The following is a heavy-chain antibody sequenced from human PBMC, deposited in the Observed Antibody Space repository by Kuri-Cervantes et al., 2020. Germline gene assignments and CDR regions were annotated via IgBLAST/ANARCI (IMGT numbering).Heavy chain of an antibody. J-gene: IGHJ6*03. D-gene: IGHD2-21*02. CDR1: GYTFSGYY. CDR2: INPNSGGT. V-gene: IGHV1-2*02. CDR3: ARVRGYCGGDCNSYYYYYMDV. Sequence: ASVKVSCKGSGYTFSGYYMHWVRQAPGQGLEWMGWINPNSGGTNYAQKFQGRVTMTRDTSISTAYMELSRLRSDDTAVYYCARVRGYCGGDCNSYYYYYMDVWGTGTTVTVSS.